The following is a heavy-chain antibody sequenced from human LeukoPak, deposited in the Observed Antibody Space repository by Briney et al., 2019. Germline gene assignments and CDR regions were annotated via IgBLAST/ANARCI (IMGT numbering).Heavy chain of an antibody. D-gene: IGHD1-1*01. CDR1: GFTFSSYA. J-gene: IGHJ6*03. CDR2: ISGSGGST. V-gene: IGHV3-23*01. Sequence: GGSLRLSCAASGFTFSSYAMSWVRQAPGKGLEWVSAISGSGGSTYYADSVKGRFTISRDNAKNSLYLQMNSLRAEDTAVYYCARLDEDYYYYYMDVWGKGTTVTVSS. CDR3: ARLDEDYYYYYMDV.